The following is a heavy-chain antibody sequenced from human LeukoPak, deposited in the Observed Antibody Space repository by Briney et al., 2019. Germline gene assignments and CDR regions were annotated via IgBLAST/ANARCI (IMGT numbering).Heavy chain of an antibody. Sequence: SETLSLTCTVSGGSISSSSYYWGWLRQPPGKGLEWVGSIYYSGSTYYNPSLKSRVTISVDTSKNQFSLKLSSVTAADTAVYYCAREYSSSAVYYYYYMDVWGKGTTVTVSS. CDR2: IYYSGST. CDR1: GGSISSSSYY. V-gene: IGHV4-39*07. D-gene: IGHD6-6*01. J-gene: IGHJ6*03. CDR3: AREYSSSAVYYYYYMDV.